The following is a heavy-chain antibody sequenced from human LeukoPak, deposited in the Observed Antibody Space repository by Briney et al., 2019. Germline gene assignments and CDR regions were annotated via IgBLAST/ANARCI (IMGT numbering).Heavy chain of an antibody. CDR1: GFTFSSYA. Sequence: GGSLRLSCAASGFTFSSYAMHWVRQAPGKGLEWLAVISHEGGNTNYADSVKGRFTVSRDNSKNTLFLQMNTLKFQDTSLYYCARDWDPLPTAIGSAAFDLWGQGTLVTVSS. CDR2: ISHEGGNT. CDR3: ARDWDPLPTAIGSAAFDL. J-gene: IGHJ3*01. V-gene: IGHV3-30-3*01. D-gene: IGHD2-21*02.